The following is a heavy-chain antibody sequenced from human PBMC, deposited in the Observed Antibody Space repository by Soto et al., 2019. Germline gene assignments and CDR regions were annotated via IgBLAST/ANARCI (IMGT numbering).Heavy chain of an antibody. D-gene: IGHD1-26*01. CDR2: IYWDGDK. CDR1: GFSLSSAGVG. J-gene: IGHJ4*02. CDR3: VHSPAQGLLGFEY. V-gene: IGHV2-5*02. Sequence: ITLKESGPTLVKPTETLTVTCTYSGFSLSSAGVGVGWIRQPPGKALEWLALIYWDGDKRFRASLRSRLDVTKDASKHQVVLLMAHLDPADTATYFCVHSPAQGLLGFEYWGQGVLVTVSS.